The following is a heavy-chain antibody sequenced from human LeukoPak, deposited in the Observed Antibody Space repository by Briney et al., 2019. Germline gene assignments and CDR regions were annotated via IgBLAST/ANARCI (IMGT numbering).Heavy chain of an antibody. V-gene: IGHV4-39*01. J-gene: IGHJ4*02. Sequence: SETLSLTCTVSGGSISSSSYYWGWIRQPPGKGLEWIGSIYYSGSTYYNPSFKSRVTISVDTSKNQFSLKLSSVTAADTAVYYCAILTYYDFWSGQVYYFDYWGQGTLVTVSS. D-gene: IGHD3-3*01. CDR3: AILTYYDFWSGQVYYFDY. CDR1: GGSISSSSYY. CDR2: IYYSGST.